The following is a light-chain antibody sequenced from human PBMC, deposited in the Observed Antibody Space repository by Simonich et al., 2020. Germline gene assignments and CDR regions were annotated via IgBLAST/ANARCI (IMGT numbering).Light chain of an antibody. CDR3: QSYDSSRV. Sequence: NFMLTQPHSVSESPGKTVTISCTRSSGSITSNYVQWYQQRPGSAPTTVIYEDNQRPSGVPDRVSGSIDRSSNSASPTIPGLKTEDEADYYCQSYDSSRVFGGGTKLTVL. CDR1: SGSITSNY. CDR2: EDN. V-gene: IGLV6-57*03. J-gene: IGLJ3*02.